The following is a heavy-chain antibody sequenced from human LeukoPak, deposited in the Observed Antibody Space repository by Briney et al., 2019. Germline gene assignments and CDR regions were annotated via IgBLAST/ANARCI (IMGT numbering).Heavy chain of an antibody. Sequence: PSETLFLTCTVSGGSISSYYWSWIRQPAGKGLEWIGRIYTSGSTNYNPSPKSRVTMSVDTSKNQFSLKLSSVTAADTAVYYCASSYYDILTGYYYYGMDVWGQGTTVTVSS. CDR3: ASSYYDILTGYYYYGMDV. V-gene: IGHV4-4*07. D-gene: IGHD3-9*01. J-gene: IGHJ6*02. CDR2: IYTSGST. CDR1: GGSISSYY.